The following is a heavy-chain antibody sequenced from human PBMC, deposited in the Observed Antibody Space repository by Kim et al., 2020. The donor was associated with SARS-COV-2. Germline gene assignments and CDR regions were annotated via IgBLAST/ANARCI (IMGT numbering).Heavy chain of an antibody. D-gene: IGHD3-22*01. J-gene: IGHJ3*02. V-gene: IGHV4-31*02. Sequence: NATLKRRVTMYTDTSKTQFSLKLVSVTAGDTAVYYCARDAPMIASGAFDIWGQGTMVTVSS. CDR3: ARDAPMIASGAFDI.